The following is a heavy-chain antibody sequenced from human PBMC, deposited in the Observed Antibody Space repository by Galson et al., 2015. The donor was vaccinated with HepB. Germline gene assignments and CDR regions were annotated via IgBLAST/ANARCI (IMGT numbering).Heavy chain of an antibody. D-gene: IGHD5-12*01. Sequence: ETLSLTCTVSGGSISSYYWSWIRQPPGKGLEWIGYIYYSGSTNYNPSLKSRVTISVDTSKNQFSLKLSSVTAADTAVYYCAREARNIVATSGDAFDIWGQGTMVTVSS. CDR3: AREARNIVATSGDAFDI. CDR2: IYYSGST. CDR1: GGSISSYY. J-gene: IGHJ3*02. V-gene: IGHV4-59*01.